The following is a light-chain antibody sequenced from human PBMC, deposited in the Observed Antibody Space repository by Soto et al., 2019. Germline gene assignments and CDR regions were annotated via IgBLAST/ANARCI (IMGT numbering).Light chain of an antibody. CDR2: GAS. Sequence: EIGMTQSPATLSVSPGERATLSCRASQSININLAWYQQKPGQAPRLLIYGASTRATGIPARFSGSGSGTEFTLIISSLQSEDSAVYYCQQRSDWPWTFGHGTKVDIK. J-gene: IGKJ1*01. V-gene: IGKV3-15*01. CDR3: QQRSDWPWT. CDR1: QSININ.